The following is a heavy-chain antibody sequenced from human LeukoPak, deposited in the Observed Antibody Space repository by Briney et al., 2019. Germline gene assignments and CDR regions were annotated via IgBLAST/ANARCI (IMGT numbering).Heavy chain of an antibody. D-gene: IGHD6-13*01. CDR2: ISYDGTNK. CDR3: AKEYSSDWFVLGKGSLDY. V-gene: IGHV3-30*18. J-gene: IGHJ4*02. Sequence: AGGSLRLSCVASGFTLSTYGMHWVRQAPGKGLEWVAVISYDGTNKHYADSVKGRFTISRDTFKNTVSLQMNSLRDEDTGVYYCAKEYSSDWFVLGKGSLDYWGQGTLVTVSS. CDR1: GFTLSTYG.